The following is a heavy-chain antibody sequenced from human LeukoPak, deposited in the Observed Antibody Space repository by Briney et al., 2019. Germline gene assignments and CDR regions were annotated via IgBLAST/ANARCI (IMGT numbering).Heavy chain of an antibody. D-gene: IGHD2/OR15-2a*01. V-gene: IGHV1-2*02. CDR2: INPNSGGT. J-gene: IGHJ4*02. Sequence: VASVKVSCKASGYTFTGYYMHWVRQAPGQGLEWMGWINPNSGGTNYAQKFQGGVTMTRDTSISTAYMELSRLRSDDTAVYYCSRKKGPTLTSFATWGKGTLVTASP. CDR3: SRKKGPTLTSFAT. CDR1: GYTFTGYY.